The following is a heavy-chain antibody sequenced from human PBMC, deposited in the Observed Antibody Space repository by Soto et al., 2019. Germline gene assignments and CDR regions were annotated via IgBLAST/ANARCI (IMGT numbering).Heavy chain of an antibody. J-gene: IGHJ5*02. CDR1: GGTFSSYT. D-gene: IGHD6-13*01. CDR3: ARGPGIAAANNGFAP. CDR2: IIPILGIA. Sequence: SVKVSCKASGGTFSSYTISWVRQAPGQGLEWMGRIIPILGIANYAQKFQGRVTITADKSTSTAYMELSSLRSEDTAVYYCARGPGIAAANNGFAPWGQGTLVTVSS. V-gene: IGHV1-69*02.